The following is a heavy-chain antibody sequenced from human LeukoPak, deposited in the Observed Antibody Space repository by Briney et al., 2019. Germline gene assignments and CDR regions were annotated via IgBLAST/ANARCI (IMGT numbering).Heavy chain of an antibody. J-gene: IGHJ4*02. CDR3: AKDHEYYDFWSGYPVFDY. Sequence: GGSLRLSCAASGFTFSSYAMSWVRQAPGKGLEWVSAISGSGGSTYYADSVKGWFTISRDNSKNTLYLQMNSLRAEDTAVYYCAKDHEYYDFWSGYPVFDYWGQGTLVTVSS. CDR1: GFTFSSYA. CDR2: ISGSGGST. V-gene: IGHV3-23*01. D-gene: IGHD3-3*01.